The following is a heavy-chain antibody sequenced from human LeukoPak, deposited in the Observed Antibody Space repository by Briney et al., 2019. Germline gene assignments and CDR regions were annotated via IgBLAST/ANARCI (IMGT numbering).Heavy chain of an antibody. CDR1: GFTFTDYY. Sequence: GGSLRLSCAASGFTFTDYYMSWIRQASGKGLEWVSYITNSGTTIYYADSVKGRFTISRDNAKNSLYLQMNSLRAEDTAVYYCARRRAVDGYLLRRAFDIWGQGTMVTVSS. J-gene: IGHJ3*02. D-gene: IGHD5-24*01. CDR2: ITNSGTTI. V-gene: IGHV3-11*01. CDR3: ARRRAVDGYLLRRAFDI.